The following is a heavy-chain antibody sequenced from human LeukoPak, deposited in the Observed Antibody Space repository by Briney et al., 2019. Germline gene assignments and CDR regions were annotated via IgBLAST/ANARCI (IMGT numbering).Heavy chain of an antibody. CDR2: ISSSSSYI. CDR1: GFTFDDYA. V-gene: IGHV3-21*01. J-gene: IGHJ6*02. CDR3: ARGELPYGMDV. Sequence: GGSLRLSCAASGFTFDDYAMHWVRQAPGKGLEWVSSISSSSSYIYYADSVKGRFTISRDNAKNSLYLQMNSLRAEDTAVYYCARGELPYGMDVWGQGTTVTVSS. D-gene: IGHD1-26*01.